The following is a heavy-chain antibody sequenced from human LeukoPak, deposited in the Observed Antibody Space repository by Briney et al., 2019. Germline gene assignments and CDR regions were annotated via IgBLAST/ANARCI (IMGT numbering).Heavy chain of an antibody. Sequence: GESLKISCQGSGYRFTNYWIDWVRQMPGKGLEWMGVIYPGDSNARYSPSFQGQVTISADKSISTAYLQWSSLKASDTAIYYCARRYYYDSHRYLDYWGQGTLVTVSS. D-gene: IGHD3-22*01. V-gene: IGHV5-51*01. CDR1: GYRFTNYW. J-gene: IGHJ4*02. CDR2: IYPGDSNA. CDR3: ARRYYYDSHRYLDY.